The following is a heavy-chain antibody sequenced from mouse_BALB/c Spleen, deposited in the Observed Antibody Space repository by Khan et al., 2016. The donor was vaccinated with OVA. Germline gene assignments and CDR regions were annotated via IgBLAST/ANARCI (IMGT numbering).Heavy chain of an antibody. CDR3: ARKDYYDYDPFPY. CDR1: GYSITSEYA. J-gene: IGHJ3*01. CDR2: INYSGNT. D-gene: IGHD2-4*01. Sequence: DVKLQESGPGLVKPSQSLSLTCTVTGYSITSEYAWNWIRQFPGNKLEWMGYINYSGNTRFNPSLKSRTSITRDTSKNQFFLQLNSVTSEDTATYYGARKDYYDYDPFPYWGQGTLVTVSA. V-gene: IGHV3-2*02.